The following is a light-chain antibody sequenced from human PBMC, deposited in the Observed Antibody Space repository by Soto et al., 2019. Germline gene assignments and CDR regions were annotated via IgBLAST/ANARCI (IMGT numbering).Light chain of an antibody. CDR2: DAS. Sequence: EIVLTQSPATLSWSPGERATLSCRASQSVSSYLAWYQQKPGQAPRLLIYDASNRATGIPARFSGSGSGTDFTLTISSLEPEDFAVYYCQQRSNWLTFGGGPKVEIK. J-gene: IGKJ4*01. CDR1: QSVSSY. CDR3: QQRSNWLT. V-gene: IGKV3-11*01.